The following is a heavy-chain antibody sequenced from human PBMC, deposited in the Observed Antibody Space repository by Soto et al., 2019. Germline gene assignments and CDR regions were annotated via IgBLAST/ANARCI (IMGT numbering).Heavy chain of an antibody. V-gene: IGHV3-23*01. Sequence: AGGSLRLSCAASGFTFSSYAMSWVRQAPGKGLEWVSAIRDSGDSTYYADFVRCRFTISRDNSKNTLYMQMNSLRAEDTAVYYCAKDPWGQQLEPPDYWGQGTLVTVSS. D-gene: IGHD6-13*01. CDR3: AKDPWGQQLEPPDY. J-gene: IGHJ4*02. CDR1: GFTFSSYA. CDR2: IRDSGDST.